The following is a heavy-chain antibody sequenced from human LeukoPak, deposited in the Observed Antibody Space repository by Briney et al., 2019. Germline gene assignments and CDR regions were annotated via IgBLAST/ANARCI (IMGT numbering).Heavy chain of an antibody. CDR3: AREVYSSGWSSFDY. J-gene: IGHJ4*02. V-gene: IGHV3-74*01. CDR2: INSEGRRT. D-gene: IGHD6-19*01. Sequence: RGCLRLSCVASGFSPSSDWMHWVRHAPGKGLVWVSRINSEGRRTIHADSVKGPFTISTDKAKNTPCLQMNRLIAERPAVYYCAREVYSSGWSSFDYWGQGNVAIVSA. CDR1: GFSPSSDW.